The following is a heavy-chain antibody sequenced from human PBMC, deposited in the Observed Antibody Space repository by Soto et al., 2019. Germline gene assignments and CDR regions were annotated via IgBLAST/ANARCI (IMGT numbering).Heavy chain of an antibody. Sequence: QVQLVQSGAEVKKPGASVKVSCKASGYTFTSYDINWVRQATGQGLEWMGWMNPNSGNTGYAQKFQGRVTMTRNTSISTAYMELSSPRSEDTAVYYCARGDEVATTSSRGMDVWGQGTTVTVSS. V-gene: IGHV1-8*01. CDR3: ARGDEVATTSSRGMDV. J-gene: IGHJ6*02. CDR2: MNPNSGNT. CDR1: GYTFTSYD. D-gene: IGHD5-12*01.